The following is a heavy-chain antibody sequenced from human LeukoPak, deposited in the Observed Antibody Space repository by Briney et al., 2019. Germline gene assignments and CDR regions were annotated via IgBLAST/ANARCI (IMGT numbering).Heavy chain of an antibody. Sequence: GGSLRLSCVASGFSFSTYGMHWVRQAPGKGLEWVAFIRHDGSSKYYADSVKGRFTISRDSSKDTLYLQMNSLRSEDTAVYYCGRVSCGGNCYSLIGTFDIWGQGTMVTVSS. V-gene: IGHV3-30*02. J-gene: IGHJ3*02. CDR1: GFSFSTYG. D-gene: IGHD2-15*01. CDR3: GRVSCGGNCYSLIGTFDI. CDR2: IRHDGSSK.